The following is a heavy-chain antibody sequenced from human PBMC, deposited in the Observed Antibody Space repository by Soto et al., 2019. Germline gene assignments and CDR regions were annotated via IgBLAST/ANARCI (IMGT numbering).Heavy chain of an antibody. CDR1: GGTFRRYA. CDR2: IIPIFGTA. D-gene: IGHD5-18*01. V-gene: IGHV1-69*12. J-gene: IGHJ3*02. Sequence: QVQLVQSGAEVKKPGSSVKVSCKASGGTFRRYAISWVRQAPGQGLEWMGGIIPIFGTATYAQKFQCRVTITADESTSTAYIEVSSLRSEDTAVYSCARDQVDTAMVGYAFDIWGQGTMVTVSS. CDR3: ARDQVDTAMVGYAFDI.